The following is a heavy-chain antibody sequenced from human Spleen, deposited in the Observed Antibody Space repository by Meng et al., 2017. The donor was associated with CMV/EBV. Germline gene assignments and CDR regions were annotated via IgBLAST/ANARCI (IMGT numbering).Heavy chain of an antibody. CDR2: ISHSGGX. Sequence: GSLRLSXXVSGGSINSDSYYWGWVRQPPGKGXXWIGSISHSGGXFYNPSLQSPVIISVXTSKNQLSLKLSSFXPADTAVYYCASGYTGYGTFDHWGQGTLVTVSS. D-gene: IGHD5-12*01. CDR3: ASGYTGYGTFDH. J-gene: IGHJ4*02. V-gene: IGHV4-39*07. CDR1: GGSINSDSYY.